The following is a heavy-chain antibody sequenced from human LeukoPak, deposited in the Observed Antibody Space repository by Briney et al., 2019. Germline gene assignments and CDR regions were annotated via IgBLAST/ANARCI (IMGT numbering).Heavy chain of an antibody. CDR1: GGTFSSYA. V-gene: IGHV1-69*13. Sequence: GASVKVSCKASGGTFSSYAISWVRQAPGQGLEWMGGIIPIFGTANYAQKFQGRVTITADESTSTAYMELSSLRSEDTAVYYCAKGSSSGWAYYYYGMDVWGQGTTVTVSS. CDR3: AKGSSSGWAYYYYGMDV. J-gene: IGHJ6*02. D-gene: IGHD6-19*01. CDR2: IIPIFGTA.